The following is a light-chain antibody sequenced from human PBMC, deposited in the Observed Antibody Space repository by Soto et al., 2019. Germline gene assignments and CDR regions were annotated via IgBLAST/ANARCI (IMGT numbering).Light chain of an antibody. J-gene: IGLJ1*01. CDR1: SSNIGSNY. V-gene: IGLV1-47*02. CDR2: SNN. Sequence: VLTQPPSASGTPWQRVTISCSGSSSNIGSNYVYWYQELPGTAPKLLIYSNNQRPSEVPDRFSGSKSGTSASLAISGLRSEDEADYYCAAWDDSLSGRNVFGTGTKVTVL. CDR3: AAWDDSLSGRNV.